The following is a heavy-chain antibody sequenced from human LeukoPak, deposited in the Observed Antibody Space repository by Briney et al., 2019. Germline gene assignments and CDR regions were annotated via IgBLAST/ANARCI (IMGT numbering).Heavy chain of an antibody. CDR3: ARHSGPGSYNWFDP. CDR2: IYHSGST. V-gene: IGHV4-38-2*02. CDR1: GYSISSGYY. D-gene: IGHD3-10*01. J-gene: IGHJ5*02. Sequence: PSETLSLTCTVSGYSISSGYYWGWIRQPPGKGLEWIGSIYHSGSTYYNPSLKSRVTISVDTSKNQFSLKLSSVTAADTAVYYCARHSGPGSYNWFDPWGQGTLVTVSS.